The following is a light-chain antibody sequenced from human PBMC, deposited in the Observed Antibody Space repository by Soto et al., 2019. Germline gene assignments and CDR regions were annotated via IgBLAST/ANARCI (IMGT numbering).Light chain of an antibody. CDR2: GAS. CDR3: QQYGSSPYT. Sequence: EIVLTQSPGTLSLSPGERATLSCRASQSVSSSYLAWYQQKPGQAPRLLIYGASSRATGIPDRFSGSGSATDFTLTISRLEPEDFPVYYCQQYGSSPYTFGQGTKLEIK. J-gene: IGKJ2*01. CDR1: QSVSSSY. V-gene: IGKV3-20*01.